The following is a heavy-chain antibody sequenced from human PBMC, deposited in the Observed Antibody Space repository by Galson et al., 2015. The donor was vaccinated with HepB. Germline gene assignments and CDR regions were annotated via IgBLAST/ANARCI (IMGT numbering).Heavy chain of an antibody. CDR3: AKDHITGWSFDS. CDR2: INQDGSSK. J-gene: IGHJ4*02. D-gene: IGHD6-19*01. V-gene: IGHV3-7*03. Sequence: SLRLSCAASGFTFSSYWMNWVRQAPGKGLEWVAHINQDGSSKYYVDSVKGRFSISRDNAKDSVYLQLDSLRNEDTAVYYCAKDHITGWSFDSWGQGTLVTVSS. CDR1: GFTFSSYW.